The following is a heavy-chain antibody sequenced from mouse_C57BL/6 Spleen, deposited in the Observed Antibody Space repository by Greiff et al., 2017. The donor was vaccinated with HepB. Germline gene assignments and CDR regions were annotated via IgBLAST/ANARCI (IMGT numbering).Heavy chain of an antibody. D-gene: IGHD2-2*01. CDR3: ARDSYGYDWYFDV. J-gene: IGHJ1*03. CDR1: GYSITSGYY. Sequence: EVQLMESGPGLVKPSQSLSLTCSVPGYSITSGYYWNWIRQFPGNKLEWMGYISYDGSNNYNPSLKNRISITRDTSKNQFFLKLNSVTTEDTATYYCARDSYGYDWYFDVWGTGTTVTVSS. V-gene: IGHV3-6*01. CDR2: ISYDGSN.